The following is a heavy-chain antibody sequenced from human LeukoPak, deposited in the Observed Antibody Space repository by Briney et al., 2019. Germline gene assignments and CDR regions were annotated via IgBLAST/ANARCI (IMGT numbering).Heavy chain of an antibody. D-gene: IGHD6-13*01. CDR1: AYTFGSYA. Sequence: SCKAFAYTFGSYAMHWVRQAPGKGLEWVAVISYDGSNKYYADSVKGRFTISRDNSKNTLYLQMNSLRAEDTAVYYCARQRSSSWVFDYWGQGTLVTVSS. J-gene: IGHJ4*02. CDR2: ISYDGSNK. CDR3: ARQRSSSWVFDY. V-gene: IGHV3-30-3*01.